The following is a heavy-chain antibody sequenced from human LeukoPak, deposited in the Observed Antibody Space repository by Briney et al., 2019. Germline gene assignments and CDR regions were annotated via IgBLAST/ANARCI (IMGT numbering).Heavy chain of an antibody. J-gene: IGHJ4*02. CDR3: ASYCSGGSCRIDY. CDR2: IYYSGST. D-gene: IGHD2-15*01. V-gene: IGHV4-31*03. Sequence: SQTLSLTCTVSGGSISSGGYYWSWIRQHPGKGLEWIGCIYYSGSTYYNPSLKSRVTISVDTSKNQFSLKLSSVTAADTAVYYCASYCSGGSCRIDYWGQGTLVTVSS. CDR1: GGSISSGGYY.